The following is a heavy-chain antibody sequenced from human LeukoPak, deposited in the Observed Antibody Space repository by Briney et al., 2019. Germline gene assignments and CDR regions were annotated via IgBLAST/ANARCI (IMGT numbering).Heavy chain of an antibody. CDR2: INHSGST. J-gene: IGHJ4*02. CDR1: GGSFSGYY. D-gene: IGHD6-13*01. Sequence: SETLSLTCAVYGGSFSGYYWSWIRQPPGKGLEWIGEINHSGSTNYNPSLKSRVTISVDTSKNQFSLKLSPVTAADTAVYYCARELGQLLPDNDYWGQGTLVTVSS. V-gene: IGHV4-34*01. CDR3: ARELGQLLPDNDY.